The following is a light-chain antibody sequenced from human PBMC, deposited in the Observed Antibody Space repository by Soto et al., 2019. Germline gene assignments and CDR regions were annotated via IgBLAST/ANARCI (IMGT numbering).Light chain of an antibody. CDR2: TAS. J-gene: IGKJ1*01. CDR1: QSISSY. Sequence: DIQMTQSPSSLSASVGDRVTITCRASQSISSYLNWYQQKPGKAPKLLIYTASSLQSGVPSRFSGSGSGTDFTLTISSLQPGDFATYYCQQSYITFRTFGQGTKVDIK. CDR3: QQSYITFRT. V-gene: IGKV1-39*01.